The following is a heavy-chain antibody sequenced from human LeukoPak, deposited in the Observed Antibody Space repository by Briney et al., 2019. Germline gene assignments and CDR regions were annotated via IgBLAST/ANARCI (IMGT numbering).Heavy chain of an antibody. CDR2: INPSGGST. D-gene: IGHD6-13*01. Sequence: ASVKVSCKASGYTFTTDYIHWVRQAPGQGLEWMGIINPSGGSTSYAQKFQGRVTMTRDTSTSTVYMELSSLRSEDTAVYYCARPGGAAAGTPGYGMDVWGQGTTVTVSS. J-gene: IGHJ6*02. V-gene: IGHV1-46*01. CDR3: ARPGGAAAGTPGYGMDV. CDR1: GYTFTTDY.